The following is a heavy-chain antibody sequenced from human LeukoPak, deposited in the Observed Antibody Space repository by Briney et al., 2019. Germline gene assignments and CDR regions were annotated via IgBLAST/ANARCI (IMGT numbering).Heavy chain of an antibody. CDR3: ARDIISGWYPVPDNWYFDL. V-gene: IGHV3-21*01. J-gene: IGHJ2*01. Sequence: GGSLRLSCAASGFTFSSYSMNWVRQAPGKGLEWVSSISSSSSYIYYADSVKGRFTISRDNAKNSLYLQMNSLRAEDTAVYYCARDIISGWYPVPDNWYFDLWGRGTLVTVSS. D-gene: IGHD6-19*01. CDR1: GFTFSSYS. CDR2: ISSSSSYI.